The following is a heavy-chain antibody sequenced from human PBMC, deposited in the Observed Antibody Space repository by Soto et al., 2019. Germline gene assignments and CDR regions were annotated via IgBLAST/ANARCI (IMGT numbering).Heavy chain of an antibody. V-gene: IGHV1-18*01. D-gene: IGHD3-3*01. CDR3: ARAVRLWSGYSDFDY. J-gene: IGHJ4*02. CDR2: ISAYNGNT. Sequence: APVNVSCKDSGYTFTSYGISWVRQAPVQGLEWMGWISAYNGNTNYAQKLQGRVTMTTDTSTSTAYMELRSLRSDDTAVYYCARAVRLWSGYSDFDYWGQGTLVTVS. CDR1: GYTFTSYG.